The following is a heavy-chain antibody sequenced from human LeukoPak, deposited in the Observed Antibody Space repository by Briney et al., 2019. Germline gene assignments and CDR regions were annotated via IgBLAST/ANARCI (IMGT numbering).Heavy chain of an antibody. V-gene: IGHV1-2*06. CDR2: INPNSGGT. J-gene: IGHJ3*02. Sequence: GASLKVSCKASGYTFTGYYMHWVRHAPGQGLEWMGRINPNSGGTNYAQKFQGRVTMTRDTSISTAYMELSRLRSDDTAVYYCASSLMVYDHDAFDIWGQGTMVTVSS. CDR3: ASSLMVYDHDAFDI. CDR1: GYTFTGYY. D-gene: IGHD2-8*01.